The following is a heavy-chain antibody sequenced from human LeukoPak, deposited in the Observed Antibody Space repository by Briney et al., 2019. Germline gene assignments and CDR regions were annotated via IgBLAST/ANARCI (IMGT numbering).Heavy chain of an antibody. CDR3: ARGVWMKAFDI. Sequence: PSETLSLTCTVSGGSISSGDYYWSWIRQPPGKGLEWIGYIYYSGSTYYNPSLKSRVTISVDTSKNQFSLKLSSVTAADTAVYYCARGVWMKAFDIWGQGTMVTVSS. CDR1: GGSISSGDYY. D-gene: IGHD2-2*03. J-gene: IGHJ3*02. CDR2: IYYSGST. V-gene: IGHV4-30-4*01.